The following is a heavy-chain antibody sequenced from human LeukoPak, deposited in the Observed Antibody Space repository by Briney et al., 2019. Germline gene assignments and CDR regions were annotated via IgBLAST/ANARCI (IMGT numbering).Heavy chain of an antibody. Sequence: ASVKLSCKASGYTFTNYGVTWVRQAPGQGLQWMGWISAYNGNTNYAQKFQGRISMTIDTSTTTAYMELRSLRSDDTAIYYCARVRSYGDYSDYWGQGTLVTVSS. D-gene: IGHD4-17*01. V-gene: IGHV1-18*04. CDR1: GYTFTNYG. CDR3: ARVRSYGDYSDY. J-gene: IGHJ4*02. CDR2: ISAYNGNT.